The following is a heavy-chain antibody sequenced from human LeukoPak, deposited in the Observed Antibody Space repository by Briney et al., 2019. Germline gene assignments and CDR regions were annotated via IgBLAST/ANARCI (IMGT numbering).Heavy chain of an antibody. V-gene: IGHV3-15*01. CDR3: LTVTTFRGIN. CDR1: GFTFSYAY. D-gene: IGHD3-10*01. CDR2: IKSKADGGTT. Sequence: PGGSLRLSCAASGFTFSYAYMNWVRQAPGKGPEWVGRIKSKADGGTTDYAAPVKGRFTISRDDSKSMLYLHMNSLTTEDTAVYHCLTVTTFRGINWGQGTLVTVSS. J-gene: IGHJ4*02.